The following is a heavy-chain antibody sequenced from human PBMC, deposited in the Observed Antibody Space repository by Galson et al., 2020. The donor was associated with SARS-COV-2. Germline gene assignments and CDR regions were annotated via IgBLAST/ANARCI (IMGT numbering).Heavy chain of an antibody. V-gene: IGHV3-66*02. J-gene: IGHJ6*03. Sequence: QLGESLKISCAASGFTVNTNYMSWVRQAPGKGLEWVSLLQSGGTTYYADSVQGRFTISRDDSKNTLYFQMNSLRADETAVYYCARSPRSPGYYYYYRDVWGEGTTVIISS. CDR2: LQSGGTT. CDR3: ARSPRSPGYYYYYRDV. D-gene: IGHD3-16*01. CDR1: GFTVNTNY.